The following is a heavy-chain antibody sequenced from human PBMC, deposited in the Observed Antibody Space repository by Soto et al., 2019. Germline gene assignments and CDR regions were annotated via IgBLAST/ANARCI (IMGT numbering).Heavy chain of an antibody. Sequence: RASVKVSCKASGGTFSSYAISWVRQAPGQGLEWMGGIIPIFGTANYAQKFQGRVTITADESTSTAYMELSSLRSEDTAVYYCARDLGGQPVDYWGQGTLVTVSS. CDR1: GGTFSSYA. J-gene: IGHJ4*02. D-gene: IGHD2-2*01. CDR3: ARDLGGQPVDY. V-gene: IGHV1-69*13. CDR2: IIPIFGTA.